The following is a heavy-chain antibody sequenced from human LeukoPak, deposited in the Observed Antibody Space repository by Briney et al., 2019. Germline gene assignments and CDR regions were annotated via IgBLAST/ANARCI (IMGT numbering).Heavy chain of an antibody. J-gene: IGHJ4*02. Sequence: GGSLRLSCVASGFPFSSYWMTWVRQAPGKGLEWVANIKQDGSKKSYVDAVKGRFTTSRDNAKNSLYLQMNSLRAEDTAIYYCTRVGYIDEGIDYWGQGTLVTVSS. CDR1: GFPFSSYW. V-gene: IGHV3-7*04. CDR3: TRVGYIDEGIDY. D-gene: IGHD5-24*01. CDR2: IKQDGSKK.